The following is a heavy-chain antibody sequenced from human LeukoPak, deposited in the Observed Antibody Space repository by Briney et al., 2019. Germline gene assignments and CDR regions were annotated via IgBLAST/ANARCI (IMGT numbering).Heavy chain of an antibody. CDR1: GFTFNSYA. CDR2: ISDNGGST. Sequence: GGSLRLSCVDPGFTFNSYAMSWVPQVPGKGLEWVSGISDNGGSTYYTDSVKGRFTISRDNSKNTLYLQMNSLRVEDTAIYYCASRQGLGWHYVNWGQGTLVTVSS. CDR3: ASRQGLGWHYVN. D-gene: IGHD3-10*02. J-gene: IGHJ4*02. V-gene: IGHV3-23*01.